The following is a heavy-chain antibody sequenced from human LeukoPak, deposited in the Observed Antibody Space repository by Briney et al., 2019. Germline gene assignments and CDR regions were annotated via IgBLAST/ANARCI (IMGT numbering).Heavy chain of an antibody. V-gene: IGHV1-2*02. CDR1: GYTFTGYY. J-gene: IGHJ4*02. Sequence: GASVKVPCKASGYTFTGYYMHWVRQAPGQGLEWMGWINPNSGGTNYAQKFQGRVTMTRDTSISTAYMELSRLRSDDTAVYYCARDRYCSGGSCYSSIFDYWGQGTLVTVSS. CDR2: INPNSGGT. CDR3: ARDRYCSGGSCYSSIFDY. D-gene: IGHD2-15*01.